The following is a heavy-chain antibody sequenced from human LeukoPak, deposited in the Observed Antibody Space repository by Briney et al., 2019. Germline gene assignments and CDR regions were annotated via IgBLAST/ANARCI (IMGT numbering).Heavy chain of an antibody. CDR2: ISTIGIT. CDR1: GGSTTSAL. Sequence: SETLTLPPIEPGGSTTSALRCWIWQPAGKGLEWIGRISTIGITNYNPSLMSRVTMSIDTSKKQFSLKLSSLTAADTAVYFCARAALGATHFDYWGQGTLVTVSS. D-gene: IGHD1-26*01. CDR3: ARAALGATHFDY. V-gene: IGHV4-4*07. J-gene: IGHJ4*02.